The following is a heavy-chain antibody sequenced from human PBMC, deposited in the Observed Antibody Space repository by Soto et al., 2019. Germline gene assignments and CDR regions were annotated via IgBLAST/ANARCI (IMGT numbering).Heavy chain of an antibody. CDR2: VSVYNANT. Sequence: ASVKVSCKASGYTFTTYDINWVRQAPGQGLEGMGGVSVYNANTTYAQKVQGRVTMTTDPATSSAYMELRSLSFAAPALFSCASGGGPHGFDISGQGSMVTVSS. J-gene: IGHJ3*02. CDR3: ASGGGPHGFDI. CDR1: GYTFTTYD. V-gene: IGHV1-18*01. D-gene: IGHD6-25*01.